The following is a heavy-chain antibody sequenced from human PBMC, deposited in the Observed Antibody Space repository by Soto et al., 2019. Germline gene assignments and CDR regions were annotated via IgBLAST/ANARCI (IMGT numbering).Heavy chain of an antibody. Sequence: SETLSLTCAVYGGSFSGYYWSWIRQPPGKGLEWIGEINHSGSTNYNPSLKSRVTISVDTSKSQFSLKLSSVTAADTAVYYCARGCGSGSCYFDYWGQGTLVTVSS. CDR3: ARGCGSGSCYFDY. CDR1: GGSFSGYY. CDR2: INHSGST. V-gene: IGHV4-34*01. D-gene: IGHD2-15*01. J-gene: IGHJ4*02.